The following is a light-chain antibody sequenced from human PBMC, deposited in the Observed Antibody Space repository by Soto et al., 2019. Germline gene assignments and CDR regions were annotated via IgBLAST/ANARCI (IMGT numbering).Light chain of an antibody. Sequence: DIQMTQSPSTLSASVGDRVTIACRASQSISNYLAWYQQKPGKAPKLLIYKASSLESGVPSRFSGSGSGTEFTLTISSLKPDDFATYYCQQYNSYSCTFGQGTKEEIQ. CDR3: QQYNSYSCT. CDR1: QSISNY. V-gene: IGKV1-5*03. CDR2: KAS. J-gene: IGKJ1*01.